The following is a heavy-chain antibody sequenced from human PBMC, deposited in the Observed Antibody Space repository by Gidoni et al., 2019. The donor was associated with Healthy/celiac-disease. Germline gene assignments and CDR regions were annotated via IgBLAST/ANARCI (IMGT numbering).Heavy chain of an antibody. CDR2: IYTSGST. V-gene: IGHV4-61*02. J-gene: IGHJ4*02. CDR3: ARSRGDTAVRWFDY. Sequence: GLEWIGRIYTSGSTNYNPSLKSRVTISVDTSKNQFSLKLSSVTAADTAVYYCARSRGDTAVRWFDYWGQGTLVTVSS. D-gene: IGHD5-18*01.